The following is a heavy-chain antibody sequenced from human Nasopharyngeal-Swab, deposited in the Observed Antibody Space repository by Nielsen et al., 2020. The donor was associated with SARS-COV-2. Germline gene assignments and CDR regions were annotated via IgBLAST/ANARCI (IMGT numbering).Heavy chain of an antibody. CDR3: ARDTY. V-gene: IGHV3-15*01. CDR2: IKSKTDGGTT. Sequence: WIRQPPGKGLEWVGRIKSKTDGGTTDYAAPVKGRFTISRDDSKNTLYLQMNSLKAEDTAVYYCARDTYWGQGTLVTVSS. J-gene: IGHJ4*02.